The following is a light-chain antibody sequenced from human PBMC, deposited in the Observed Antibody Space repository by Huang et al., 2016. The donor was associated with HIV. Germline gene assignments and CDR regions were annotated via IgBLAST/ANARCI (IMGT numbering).Light chain of an antibody. CDR3: QQYNNWPPVT. J-gene: IGKJ5*01. CDR1: ESVGRT. V-gene: IGKV3-15*01. CDR2: GAS. Sequence: ETVIMQSPATLSGSPGERVTLSCRASESVGRTLAWYQQRSGQAPRLLIYGASTRAPGIPARFNGRGSGTEFTLTISSLQSEDLAVYYCQQYNNWPPVTFGQGTRLEIK.